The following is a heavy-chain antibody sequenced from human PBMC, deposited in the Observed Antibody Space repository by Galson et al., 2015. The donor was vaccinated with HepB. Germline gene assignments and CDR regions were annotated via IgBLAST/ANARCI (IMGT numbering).Heavy chain of an antibody. CDR1: GYTFSNYW. J-gene: IGHJ6*02. D-gene: IGHD3-3*02. Sequence: QSGAEVKKPGESLRISCKVSGYTFSNYWIGWVRQMPGKGLEWMGIVYPGDSDARYTPSFQGHVPISADKSIDTAYLQWSSLKTSDTAIYYCARRGPFFDDIASRYYALDVWGQGTTVTVSS. V-gene: IGHV5-51*01. CDR3: ARRGPFFDDIASRYYALDV. CDR2: VYPGDSDA.